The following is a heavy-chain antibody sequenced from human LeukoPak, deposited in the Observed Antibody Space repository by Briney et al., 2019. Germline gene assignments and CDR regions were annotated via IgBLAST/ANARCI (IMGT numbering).Heavy chain of an antibody. V-gene: IGHV4-39*01. CDR1: GGSISSSIYY. Sequence: PSETLSLTCTVSGGSISSSIYYWGWIRQPPGKGLEWIGSIYYSGSTYYNPSLKSRVTISVDTSKNQFSLKLSSVTAADTAVYYCARHPIAVAVCWFDPWGQGTLVTVSS. CDR3: ARHPIAVAVCWFDP. D-gene: IGHD6-19*01. CDR2: IYYSGST. J-gene: IGHJ5*02.